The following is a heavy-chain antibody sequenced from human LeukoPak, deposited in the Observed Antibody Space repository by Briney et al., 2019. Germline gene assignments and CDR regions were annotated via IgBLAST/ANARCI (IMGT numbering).Heavy chain of an antibody. CDR3: ARGGESSNFDY. CDR1: GGSFSGYY. J-gene: IGHJ4*02. D-gene: IGHD3-16*01. V-gene: IGHV4-34*01. CDR2: TNHSGST. Sequence: SETLSLTCAVYGGSFSGYYWSWIRQPPGKGLEWIGETNHSGSTNYNPSLKSRVTISVDTSKNQFSLKLSSVTAADTAVYYCARGGESSNFDYWGQGTLVTVSS.